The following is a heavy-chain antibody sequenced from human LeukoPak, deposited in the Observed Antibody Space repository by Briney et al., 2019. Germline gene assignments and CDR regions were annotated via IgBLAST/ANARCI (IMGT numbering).Heavy chain of an antibody. CDR3: ARDPFQYSSSPTGYFDY. V-gene: IGHV3-30*02. Sequence: PGGSLRLSCAASGFTFSSYGMNWVRQAPGKGLEWVAFIRFDGRDKYYADSVKGRFTISRDNSENTVDLQMNSLRAEDTAVYYCARDPFQYSSSPTGYFDYWGQGTLVTVSS. D-gene: IGHD6-6*01. CDR2: IRFDGRDK. CDR1: GFTFSSYG. J-gene: IGHJ4*02.